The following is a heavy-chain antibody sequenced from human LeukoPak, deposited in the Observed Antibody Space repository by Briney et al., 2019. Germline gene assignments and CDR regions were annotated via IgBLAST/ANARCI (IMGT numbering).Heavy chain of an antibody. D-gene: IGHD6-13*01. CDR1: GYTFAGYY. Sequence: ASVKVSCKASGYTFAGYYMHWVRQAPGQGLEWMGWINPNSGGTNYAQKFQGRVTMTRDTSVSTAYMELSRLRSDDTAVYYCAREDSLAAAGIDYWGQGTLVTVSS. CDR2: INPNSGGT. J-gene: IGHJ4*02. CDR3: AREDSLAAAGIDY. V-gene: IGHV1-2*02.